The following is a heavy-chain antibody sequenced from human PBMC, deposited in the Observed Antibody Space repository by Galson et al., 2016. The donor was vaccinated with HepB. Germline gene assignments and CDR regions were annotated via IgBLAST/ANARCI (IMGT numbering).Heavy chain of an antibody. CDR2: IYYIGST. V-gene: IGHV4-61*03. J-gene: IGHJ3*02. CDR3: ARVKLSTMDAFDI. D-gene: IGHD2/OR15-2a*01. Sequence: PGRGLEWIGYIYYIGSTNYNPSLTSRVSISVDTSKNHFSLKLSSVTAADTAVYYCARVKLSTMDAFDIWGQGTMVTVSS.